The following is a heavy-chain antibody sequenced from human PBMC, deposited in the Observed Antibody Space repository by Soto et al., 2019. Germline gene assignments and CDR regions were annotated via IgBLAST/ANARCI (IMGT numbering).Heavy chain of an antibody. CDR2: IWYDASNT. Sequence: PGGSLRLSCAASGFIFSGFGMHWVRQAPGKGLEWVAHIWYDASNTYYADSVRGRFTISRDNSRNTVYLQMNSLRAEDTAVYHCVRGLLGSGGHFDYWGQGTLVTVSS. D-gene: IGHD7-27*01. CDR3: VRGLLGSGGHFDY. CDR1: GFIFSGFG. V-gene: IGHV3-33*01. J-gene: IGHJ4*02.